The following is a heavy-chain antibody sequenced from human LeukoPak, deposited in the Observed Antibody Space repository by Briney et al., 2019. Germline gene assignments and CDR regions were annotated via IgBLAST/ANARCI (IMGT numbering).Heavy chain of an antibody. J-gene: IGHJ4*02. D-gene: IGHD6-19*01. CDR2: ISSSSSYI. CDR3: ARVVGIAVAGTGSTHTLRPPGSGVDY. V-gene: IGHV3-21*01. Sequence: GGSLRLSCAASGFTFSSYSMNWVRQAPGKGLEWVSSISSSSSYIYYADSVKGRFTISRDNAKNSLYLQMNSLRAEDTAVYYCARVVGIAVAGTGSTHTLRPPGSGVDYWGQGTLVTVSS. CDR1: GFTFSSYS.